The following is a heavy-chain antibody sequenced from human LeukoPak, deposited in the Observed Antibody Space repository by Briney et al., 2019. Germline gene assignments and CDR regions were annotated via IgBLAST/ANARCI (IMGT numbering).Heavy chain of an antibody. CDR1: GFTFSSYS. Sequence: PGGSLRLSCAASGFTFSSYSMNWVRQAPGKGLEWVSYISSSSSTIYYADSVKGRFTISRDNAKNSLYLQMNSLRAEDTAVYYCARDSLAATEYYYYYHGMDVWGQGTTVNVSS. V-gene: IGHV3-48*01. D-gene: IGHD5-24*01. CDR3: ARDSLAATEYYYYYHGMDV. J-gene: IGHJ6*02. CDR2: ISSSSSTI.